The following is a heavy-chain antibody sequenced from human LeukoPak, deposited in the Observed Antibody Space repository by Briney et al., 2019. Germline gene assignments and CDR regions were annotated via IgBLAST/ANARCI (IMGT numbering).Heavy chain of an antibody. V-gene: IGHV3-21*01. Sequence: PGGSLRLSCAASGFTFSSYSMNWVRQAPGKGLEWVSSISSSSSYIYYADSVKGRFTISRDNAKNSLYLQMNSLRAEDTAVYYCARDGATIGEFDYWGQGTLVTVSS. CDR2: ISSSSSYI. CDR3: ARDGATIGEFDY. CDR1: GFTFSSYS. J-gene: IGHJ4*02. D-gene: IGHD5-12*01.